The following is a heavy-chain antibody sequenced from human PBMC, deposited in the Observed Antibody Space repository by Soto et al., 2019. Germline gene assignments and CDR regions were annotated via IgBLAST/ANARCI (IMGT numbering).Heavy chain of an antibody. CDR2: IIPIFGTA. J-gene: IGHJ4*02. CDR3: VRDGPSRWLQSRNYFDY. CDR1: GVTFSSYA. V-gene: IGHV1-69*06. Sequence: GASVKVSCKASGVTFSSYAISWVRQAPGQGLEWMGGIIPIFGTANYAQKFQGRVTITADKSTSTAYMELSSLRSEVTAVYYCVRDGPSRWLQSRNYFDYWGQGTLVTVS. D-gene: IGHD5-12*01.